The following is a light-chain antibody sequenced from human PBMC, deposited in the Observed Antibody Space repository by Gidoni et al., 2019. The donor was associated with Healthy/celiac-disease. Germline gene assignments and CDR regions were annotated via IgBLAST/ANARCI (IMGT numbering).Light chain of an antibody. CDR1: SSNIGNNA. J-gene: IGLJ2*01. CDR3: AAWDDSLNGVV. CDR2: YDD. Sequence: QSVLTQPPSVSEAPRQRVTISCSGSSSNIGNNAVNWYQQLPGKATKLLIYYDDLRPSGVSDRFSGSKSGTSSSLAISGLQSEDEADYYCAAWDDSLNGVVFGGGTKLTVL. V-gene: IGLV1-36*01.